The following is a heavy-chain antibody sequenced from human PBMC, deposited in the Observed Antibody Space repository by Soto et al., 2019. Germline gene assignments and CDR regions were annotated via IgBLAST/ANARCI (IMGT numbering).Heavy chain of an antibody. V-gene: IGHV1-3*01. CDR2: INAGNGNT. CDR3: ARGGSAERQTDGDSYHYYPMDV. D-gene: IGHD3-22*01. CDR1: GYTFTSYA. Sequence: ASVKVSCKASGYTFTSYAMHWVRQAPGQRLEWMGWINAGNGNTKYSQKFQGRVTITRDTSASTAYMELTILRDEDTAVYYCARGGSAERQTDGDSYHYYPMDVWGQGTTVTVSS. J-gene: IGHJ6*02.